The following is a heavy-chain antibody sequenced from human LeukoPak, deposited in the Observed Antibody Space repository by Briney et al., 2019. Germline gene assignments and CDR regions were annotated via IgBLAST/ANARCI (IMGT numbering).Heavy chain of an antibody. Sequence: GGSLRLSCAASKFTLSDYHMSWIRQAPGKGPEWVSYISSSGDTIDYADSVKGRFTVSRDNAKNSLYLQMNSLRAEDMALYYCAKGRGLSYDYGVDYWGQGTLVTVSS. CDR3: AKGRGLSYDYGVDY. CDR2: ISSSGDTI. V-gene: IGHV3-11*01. CDR1: KFTLSDYH. J-gene: IGHJ4*02. D-gene: IGHD4-17*01.